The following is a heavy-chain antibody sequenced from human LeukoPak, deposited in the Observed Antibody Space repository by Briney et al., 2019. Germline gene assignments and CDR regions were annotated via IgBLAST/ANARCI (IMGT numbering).Heavy chain of an antibody. Sequence: GGSLRLSCAASGFIYRSYVMSCVRQAPGKGLEWFSAISCSSGNTYYADSVKGLFTISRDNSKNTLYLQMNSLRAEDTAVYYCAKDHLELDYYYYYMDVWGKGTTVTVSS. D-gene: IGHD1-7*01. CDR1: GFIYRSYV. V-gene: IGHV3-23*01. J-gene: IGHJ6*03. CDR3: AKDHLELDYYYYYMDV. CDR2: ISCSSGNT.